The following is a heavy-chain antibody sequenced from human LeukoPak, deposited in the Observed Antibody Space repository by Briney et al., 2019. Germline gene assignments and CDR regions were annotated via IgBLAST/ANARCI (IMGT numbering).Heavy chain of an antibody. CDR2: INHNGTT. CDR1: SGSFSGYY. CDR3: AREKTGWYEDY. J-gene: IGHJ4*02. D-gene: IGHD6-19*01. Sequence: SETLSLTCVVYSGSFSGYYWSWIRQPPGEGLEWIGEINHNGTTNYNPSLKSRVTISVDTSKNQYSPKLSSVTAADTAVYYCAREKTGWYEDYWGQGTLVTVSS. V-gene: IGHV4-34*01.